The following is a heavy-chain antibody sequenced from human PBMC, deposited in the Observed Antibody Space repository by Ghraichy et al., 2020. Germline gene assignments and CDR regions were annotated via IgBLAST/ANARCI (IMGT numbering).Heavy chain of an antibody. D-gene: IGHD4-23*01. CDR3: ASDCTVELGYYYDRMDV. CDR2: IAGSSSFI. J-gene: IGHJ6*02. CDR1: GFALNSHS. Sequence: GGSLRLSCVGSGFALNSHSMNWVRQAPGRGLEWASYIAGSSSFIPYADSVKGRFTVSRDNAQNSLYLQMKSLRDDDTAVYYCASDCTVELGYYYDRMDVWGQGTTVTVS. V-gene: IGHV3-48*02.